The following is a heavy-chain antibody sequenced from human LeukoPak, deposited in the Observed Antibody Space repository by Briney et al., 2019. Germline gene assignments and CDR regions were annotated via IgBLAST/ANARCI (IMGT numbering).Heavy chain of an antibody. CDR2: INYSGTT. CDR3: AGNPPATAEFYFDY. J-gene: IGHJ4*02. Sequence: SETLSLTCTVSGGSISSYYWSWIRQPPGKGLEWIGYINYSGTTNYNPSFKSRVTISLDTSKNQFSLKLSSVTAADTAVYYCAGNPPATAEFYFDYWGQGTLVTVSS. V-gene: IGHV4-59*08. CDR1: GGSISSYY. D-gene: IGHD1-14*01.